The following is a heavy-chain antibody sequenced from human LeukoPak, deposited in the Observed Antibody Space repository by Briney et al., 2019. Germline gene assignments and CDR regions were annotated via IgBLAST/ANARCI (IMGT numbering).Heavy chain of an antibody. J-gene: IGHJ6*02. Sequence: GGSLRLSRSASGFTFSSYGMHWVRQAPGKGLDYVSAISSNGGSTYYADSVEGRFTISRDNSKNTLHLQMSSLRPEDTAVYYCVKDSGGLPIYGMDVWGQGTTVTVSS. CDR2: ISSNGGST. V-gene: IGHV3-64D*09. CDR3: VKDSGGLPIYGMDV. D-gene: IGHD5-12*01. CDR1: GFTFSSYG.